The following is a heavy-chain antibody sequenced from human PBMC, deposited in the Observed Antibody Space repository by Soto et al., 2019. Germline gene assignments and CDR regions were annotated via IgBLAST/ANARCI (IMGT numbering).Heavy chain of an antibody. CDR1: GFTFSSYA. CDR3: ASRTSGWYFDY. D-gene: IGHD6-19*01. J-gene: IGHJ4*02. CDR2: SSGSGGST. Sequence: EVQLLESGGGLVQPGGSLRLSCTASGFTFSSYAMNWVRQAPGKGLEWVSVSSGSGGSTYYADSVKGRFTISRDNYKNPLYLQLTSLRAEDTAVYYCASRTSGWYFDYWGQGTLVTVSS. V-gene: IGHV3-23*01.